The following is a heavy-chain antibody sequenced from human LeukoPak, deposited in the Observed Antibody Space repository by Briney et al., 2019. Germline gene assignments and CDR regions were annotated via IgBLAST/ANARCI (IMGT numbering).Heavy chain of an antibody. CDR3: ARDLGYYFDY. V-gene: IGHV3-48*04. Sequence: PGGSLRLSCAASGFTFSSYSMNWVRQAPGKGLEWVSYISSSSSTTYYADSVKGRFTISRDNAKNSLYLQMNSLRAEDTAVYYCARDLGYYFDYWGQGTLVTVSS. CDR1: GFTFSSYS. J-gene: IGHJ4*02. CDR2: ISSSSSTT. D-gene: IGHD5-12*01.